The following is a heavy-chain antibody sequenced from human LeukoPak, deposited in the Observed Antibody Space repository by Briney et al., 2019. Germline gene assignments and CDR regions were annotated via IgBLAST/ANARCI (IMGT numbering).Heavy chain of an antibody. Sequence: GGSLRLSCAASGFSFNAYWMAWVRQAPGTGLEWVANINPAGSETFHVDPVKGRFSISRDHAKNLVYLQMNSLRAEDTTVYYCATFGLVAALDLWGQGTLVTVSS. CDR2: INPAGSET. CDR3: ATFGLVAALDL. V-gene: IGHV3-7*01. CDR1: GFSFNAYW. D-gene: IGHD5-12*01. J-gene: IGHJ4*02.